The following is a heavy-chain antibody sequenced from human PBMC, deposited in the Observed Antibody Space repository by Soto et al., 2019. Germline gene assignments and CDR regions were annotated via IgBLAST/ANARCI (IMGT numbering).Heavy chain of an antibody. V-gene: IGHV4-30-2*01. J-gene: IGHJ5*02. CDR1: GGSISSGGYC. Sequence: SETLSLTCAVSGGSISSGGYCWSWIRQPPGKGLEWIGYIYHSGSTYYNPSLKSRVTISVDRSKNQFSLKLSSVTAADTAVYYCARGGRITMIVVGPSPWFDPWGQGTLVTVSS. D-gene: IGHD3-22*01. CDR3: ARGGRITMIVVGPSPWFDP. CDR2: IYHSGST.